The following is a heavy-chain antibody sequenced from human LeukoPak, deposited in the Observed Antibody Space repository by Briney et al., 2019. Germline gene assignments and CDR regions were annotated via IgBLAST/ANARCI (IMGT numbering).Heavy chain of an antibody. V-gene: IGHV1-69*06. D-gene: IGHD7-27*01. CDR3: ASSSSGTGDAFDI. CDR2: IIPIFGTA. Sequence: SVKVSCKASGGTFISYAISWVRQAPGQGLEWMGGIIPIFGTANYAQKFQGRVTITADKSTSTAYMELSSLRSEDTAVYYCASSSSGTGDAFDIWGQGTMVTVSS. J-gene: IGHJ3*02. CDR1: GGTFISYA.